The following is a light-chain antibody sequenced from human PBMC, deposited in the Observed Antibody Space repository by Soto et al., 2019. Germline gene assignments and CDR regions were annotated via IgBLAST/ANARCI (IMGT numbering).Light chain of an antibody. V-gene: IGLV1-44*01. CDR1: SSNIGSNT. CDR2: SSY. J-gene: IGLJ7*01. Sequence: QPVLTQPPSVSGTPGQRVTISCSGSSSNIGSNTVNWYQQFPGTAPRLLIYSSYQRPSGVPDRFSGSKSGTSASLAISGLQSADEGDYFCASWDDTLHGPLFGGGTQLTVL. CDR3: ASWDDTLHGPL.